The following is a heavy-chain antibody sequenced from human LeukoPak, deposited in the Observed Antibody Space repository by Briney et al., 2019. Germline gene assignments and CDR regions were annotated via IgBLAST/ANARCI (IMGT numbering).Heavy chain of an antibody. V-gene: IGHV3-74*01. D-gene: IGHD3-10*01. Sequence: QPGGSLRLSCAASGFSFSNYWMHWVHQAPGKGLVWVSRVKSDGSNPSYADSVKGRFTISRDNAENMLYLQMNTLGAEDTAVYYCARDIVSGSGSLDYWGQGTLVTVSS. CDR3: ARDIVSGSGSLDY. J-gene: IGHJ4*02. CDR2: VKSDGSNP. CDR1: GFSFSNYW.